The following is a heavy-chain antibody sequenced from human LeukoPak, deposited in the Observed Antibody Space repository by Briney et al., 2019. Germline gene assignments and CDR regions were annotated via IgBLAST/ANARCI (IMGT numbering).Heavy chain of an antibody. CDR1: GGSISSYY. D-gene: IGHD2-2*01. CDR2: IYTSGST. Sequence: SETLSLTCTVSGGSISSYYWSWIRQPAGKGLEWIGRIYTSGSTNYNPSLKSRVTMSVDTSKNQFSLKLSSVTAADTAVYYCARGASYCSSTSCHLTGWGQGTLVTVSS. J-gene: IGHJ4*02. CDR3: ARGASYCSSTSCHLTG. V-gene: IGHV4-4*07.